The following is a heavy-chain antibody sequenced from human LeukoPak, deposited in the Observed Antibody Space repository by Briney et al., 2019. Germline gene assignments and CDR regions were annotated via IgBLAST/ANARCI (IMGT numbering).Heavy chain of an antibody. D-gene: IGHD2-2*01. J-gene: IGHJ4*02. Sequence: GESLKISCKGSGYSFTTYWIAWVRQMPGKGLEWKGVIYPGNSDITYSPSFQGQVTISVDKSISTAYLQWSSLKASDTAIYYCARHLSSITSCPHYWGQGTLVTVSS. CDR1: GYSFTTYW. CDR3: ARHLSSITSCPHY. V-gene: IGHV5-51*01. CDR2: IYPGNSDI.